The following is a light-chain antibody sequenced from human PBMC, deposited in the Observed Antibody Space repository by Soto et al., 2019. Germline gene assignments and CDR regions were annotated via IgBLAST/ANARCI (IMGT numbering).Light chain of an antibody. J-gene: IGKJ5*01. CDR1: QSVSSY. CDR2: DAS. V-gene: IGKV3-11*01. CDR3: QQRSNWPPIT. Sequence: ESLLVLSSATLSLSPGERATLSCRASQSVSSYLAWYQQKPGQAPRLLIYDASNRATGIPARFSGSGSGTDFTLTISSLEPEDFAVYYCQQRSNWPPITFGQGTRLEIK.